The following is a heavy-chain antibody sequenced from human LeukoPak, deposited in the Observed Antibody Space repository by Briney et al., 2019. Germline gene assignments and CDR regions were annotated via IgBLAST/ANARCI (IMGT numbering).Heavy chain of an antibody. Sequence: SVKVSCKASGGTFSSYAISWVRQAPGQGLEWMGRIIPILGIANYAQKFQGRVTITADKSTSTAYMELSSLRSEDTAAYYCASGPPIDYWGQGTLVTVSS. V-gene: IGHV1-69*04. J-gene: IGHJ4*02. CDR2: IIPILGIA. CDR3: ASGPPIDY. CDR1: GGTFSSYA.